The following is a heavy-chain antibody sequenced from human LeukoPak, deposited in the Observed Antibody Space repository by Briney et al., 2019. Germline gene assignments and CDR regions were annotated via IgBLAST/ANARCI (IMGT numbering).Heavy chain of an antibody. Sequence: GGSLRLSCAASGFTVSSNYMNWVRQAPGKGLEWVSSISSSSSYIYYADSVKGRLTISRDNAKNSLYLQMNSLRAEDTAVYYRARGLGYCSSTSCPSFDYWGQGTLVTVSS. CDR1: GFTVSSNY. CDR2: ISSSSSYI. J-gene: IGHJ4*02. V-gene: IGHV3-21*01. CDR3: ARGLGYCSSTSCPSFDY. D-gene: IGHD2-2*01.